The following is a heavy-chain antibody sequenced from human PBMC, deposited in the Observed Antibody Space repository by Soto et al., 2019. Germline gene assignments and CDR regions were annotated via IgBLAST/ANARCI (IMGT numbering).Heavy chain of an antibody. CDR2: ISGSGGST. J-gene: IGHJ4*02. D-gene: IGHD6-6*01. Sequence: GGSLRLSCAASGFTFSSYAMSWVRQAPGKGLEWVSAISGSGGSTYYVDSVKGRFTISRDNSKNTLYLQMNSLRAEDTAVYYCAKDSGSIAARRAFDYWGQGTLVTVSS. CDR1: GFTFSSYA. CDR3: AKDSGSIAARRAFDY. V-gene: IGHV3-23*01.